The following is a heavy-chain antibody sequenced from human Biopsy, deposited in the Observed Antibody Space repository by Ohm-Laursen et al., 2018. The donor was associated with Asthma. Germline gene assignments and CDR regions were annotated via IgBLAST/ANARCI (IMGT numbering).Heavy chain of an antibody. CDR1: GYNFISFA. CDR3: ARTYYDFLTGQVKDVFGV. CDR2: VNTGNGDT. J-gene: IGHJ3*01. V-gene: IGHV1-3*04. Sequence: ASVKVSCKASGYNFISFAIHWVRQAPRQRLEWMGWVNTGNGDTKYPQKFQGRVTITRDTSASTAYMELRSLRSEDTATYYCARTYYDFLTGQVKDVFGVWGQGTMVTVSS. D-gene: IGHD3-9*01.